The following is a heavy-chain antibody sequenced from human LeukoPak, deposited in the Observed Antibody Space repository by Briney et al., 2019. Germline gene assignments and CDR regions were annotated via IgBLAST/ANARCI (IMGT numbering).Heavy chain of an antibody. D-gene: IGHD1-26*01. CDR3: ARRIGIVYYSGAWWYFDL. CDR2: ISYDGSNY. J-gene: IGHJ2*01. Sequence: GRSLRLSCAASGFTFSSYAMHWVRQAPGKGLEWVAVISYDGSNYYHTDTVKGRFTISRDNSKNTLYLQMNSLRAEDTAVYYCARRIGIVYYSGAWWYFDLWGRGTLVTVSS. CDR1: GFTFSSYA. V-gene: IGHV3-30-3*01.